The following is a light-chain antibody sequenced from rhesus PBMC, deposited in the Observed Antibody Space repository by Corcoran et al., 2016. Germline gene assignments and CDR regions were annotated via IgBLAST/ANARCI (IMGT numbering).Light chain of an antibody. Sequence: EIVLTQSPTSMAVSQGERVTISCTASSSVSTSYLHWSHQKPGFPPRLLVYRSSTLASGVPARFSGSGSGTSYTLIISSMEAEDAANYYCQQGNSSPPTFGQGTKVEIK. CDR1: SSVSTS. CDR3: QQGNSSPPT. CDR2: RSS. J-gene: IGKJ1*01. V-gene: IGKV3-24*03.